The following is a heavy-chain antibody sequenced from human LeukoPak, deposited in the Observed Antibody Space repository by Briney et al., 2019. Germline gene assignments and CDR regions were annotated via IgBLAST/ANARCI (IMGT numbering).Heavy chain of an antibody. D-gene: IGHD2-21*02. V-gene: IGHV3-33*06. Sequence: GGSLRLSCAASGLTFRNYGMHWVRQAPGKGLEWVAIIYYDGSLKYYTDSVKGRFTISKDNSKNTLYLEMNSLRVEDTAVYYCAKDGLSGDWGYFDYWGQGTLVTVSS. J-gene: IGHJ4*02. CDR3: AKDGLSGDWGYFDY. CDR2: IYYDGSLK. CDR1: GLTFRNYG.